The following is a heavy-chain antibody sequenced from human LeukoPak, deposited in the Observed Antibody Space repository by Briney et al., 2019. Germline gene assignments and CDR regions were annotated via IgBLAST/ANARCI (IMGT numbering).Heavy chain of an antibody. D-gene: IGHD1-26*01. CDR3: ARGLGYRSPRGLSY. V-gene: IGHV4-39*07. J-gene: IGHJ4*02. Sequence: TTSETLSLTCTVSGGSISSSSYYWGRIRQPPGKGLEWIGEINHSGSTNYNPSLKSRVTISVDTSKNQFSLKLSSVTAADTAVYYCARGLGYRSPRGLSYWGQGTLVTVSS. CDR2: INHSGST. CDR1: GGSISSSSYY.